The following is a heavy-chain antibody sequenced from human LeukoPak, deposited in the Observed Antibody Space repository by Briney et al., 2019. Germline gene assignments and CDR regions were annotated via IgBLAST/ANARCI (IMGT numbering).Heavy chain of an antibody. CDR1: GFTFSSYG. CDR3: AREDLAVAGMGYYFDY. CDR2: IWYDGSNK. J-gene: IGHJ4*02. D-gene: IGHD6-19*01. V-gene: IGHV3-33*01. Sequence: GRSLRLSCAASGFTFSSYGMHWVRQAPGKGLEWVAVIWYDGSNKYYADSVKGRFTISRDNSKNTLYLQMNSLRAEDTAVYYCAREDLAVAGMGYYFDYWGQGSLVTVSS.